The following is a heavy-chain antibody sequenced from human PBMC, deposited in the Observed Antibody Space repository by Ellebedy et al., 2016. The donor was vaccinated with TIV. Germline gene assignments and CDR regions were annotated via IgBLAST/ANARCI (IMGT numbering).Heavy chain of an antibody. CDR1: GYTFTSYG. CDR2: ISAYNGNT. CDR3: ARETNYGDYEVIDAFDI. D-gene: IGHD4-17*01. Sequence: ASVKVSCXASGYTFTSYGISWVRQAPGQGLEWMGWISAYNGNTNYAQKLQGRVTMTTDTSTSTAYMELRSLRSDDTAVYYCARETNYGDYEVIDAFDIWGQGTMVTVSS. J-gene: IGHJ3*02. V-gene: IGHV1-18*04.